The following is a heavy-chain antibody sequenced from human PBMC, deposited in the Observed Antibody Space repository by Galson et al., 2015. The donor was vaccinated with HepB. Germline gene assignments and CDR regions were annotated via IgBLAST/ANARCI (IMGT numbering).Heavy chain of an antibody. D-gene: IGHD1-26*01. CDR3: TRDESDYRRADAFDI. J-gene: IGHJ3*02. CDR2: IRSKAYGGTT. Sequence: TFGDYAMSWVRQAPGKGLEWVGFIRSKAYGGTTEYAASVKGRFTISRDDSKSIAYLQMNSLKTEDTAVYYCTRDESDYRRADAFDIWGQGTMVTVSS. V-gene: IGHV3-49*04. CDR1: TFGDYA.